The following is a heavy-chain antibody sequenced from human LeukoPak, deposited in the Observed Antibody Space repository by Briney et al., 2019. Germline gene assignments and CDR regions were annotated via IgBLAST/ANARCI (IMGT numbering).Heavy chain of an antibody. D-gene: IGHD4-11*01. CDR3: ARRGHYSNYGADY. CDR2: INPNSGGT. V-gene: IGHV1-2*02. Sequence: ASVKVSCKASRYTFTGYYMHWVRQAPGQGLEWMGWINPNSGGTNYAQKFQGRVTMTGDTSISTAYMELSRLRSDDTAVYYCARRGHYSNYGADYWGQGTLVTVSS. J-gene: IGHJ4*02. CDR1: RYTFTGYY.